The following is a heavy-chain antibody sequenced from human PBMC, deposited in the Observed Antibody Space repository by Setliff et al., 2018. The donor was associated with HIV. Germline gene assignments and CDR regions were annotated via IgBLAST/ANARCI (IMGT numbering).Heavy chain of an antibody. CDR2: MYSGGNT. J-gene: IGHJ4*02. Sequence: GGSLRLSCAVSEFTVTSSYMNWVRQAPGKGLEWVAVMYSGGNTYYIDSVKGRFTVSRDNAKNSLYLQMNSLRAEDTAVYYCARGRVPGNYWGQGTLVTVSS. CDR3: ARGRVPGNY. D-gene: IGHD2-2*01. V-gene: IGHV3-53*01. CDR1: EFTVTSSY.